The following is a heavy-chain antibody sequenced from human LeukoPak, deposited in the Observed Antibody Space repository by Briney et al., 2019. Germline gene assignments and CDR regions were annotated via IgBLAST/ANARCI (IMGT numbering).Heavy chain of an antibody. J-gene: IGHJ4*02. V-gene: IGHV4-59*01. CDR3: ARDFSGYAQLDY. D-gene: IGHD5-12*01. Sequence: PSETLSLTCTVSGGSISSYYWSWIRQPPGKGLEWIGYIYYSGSTNYNPSLKSRVTISVDTSKNQFSLKLSSVTAADTAVYYCARDFSGYAQLDYWGQGTLVTVSS. CDR1: GGSISSYY. CDR2: IYYSGST.